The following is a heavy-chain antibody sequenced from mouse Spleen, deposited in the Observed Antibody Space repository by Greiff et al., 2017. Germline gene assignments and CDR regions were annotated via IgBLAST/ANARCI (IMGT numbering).Heavy chain of an antibody. CDR1: GFNIKDYY. Sequence: EVQLQQSGAELVRPGASVKLSCTASGFNIKDYYMHWVKQRPEQGLEWIGRIDPEDGDTEYAPKFPGKATMTADTSSNTAYLQLSSLTSEDTGVYFCTTVYNYGSRASECWGQGTTLTVSS. CDR2: IDPEDGDT. CDR3: TTVYNYGSRASEC. J-gene: IGHJ2*01. V-gene: IGHV14-1*01. D-gene: IGHD1-1*01.